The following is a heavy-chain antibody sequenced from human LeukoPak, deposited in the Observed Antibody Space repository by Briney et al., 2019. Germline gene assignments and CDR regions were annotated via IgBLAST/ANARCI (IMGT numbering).Heavy chain of an antibody. CDR3: AKDSVRGFDY. CDR2: ISGSGGST. V-gene: IGHV3-23*01. D-gene: IGHD3-10*01. CDR1: GFTFSSYD. J-gene: IGHJ4*02. Sequence: GGSLRLSCAASGFTFSSYDMTWVRQAPGRGLEWVSSISGSGGSTYYADSVKGRFTISRDNSKNTLYLQMNSLRAEDTAVYYCAKDSVRGFDYWGQGTLVTVSS.